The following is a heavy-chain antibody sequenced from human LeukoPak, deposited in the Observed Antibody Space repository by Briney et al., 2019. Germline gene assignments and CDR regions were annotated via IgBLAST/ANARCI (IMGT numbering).Heavy chain of an antibody. CDR2: INPNSGGT. J-gene: IGHJ4*02. CDR1: GYTFTGYY. V-gene: IGHV1-2*04. Sequence: ASVKVSCKASGYTFTGYYMHWVRQAPGQGLEWMGWINPNSGGTNYAQKFQGWVTMTRDTSISTAYMELSRLRSDDTAVYYCARAGTPTVTAFDHWGQGTLVPVSS. CDR3: ARAGTPTVTAFDH. D-gene: IGHD4-11*01.